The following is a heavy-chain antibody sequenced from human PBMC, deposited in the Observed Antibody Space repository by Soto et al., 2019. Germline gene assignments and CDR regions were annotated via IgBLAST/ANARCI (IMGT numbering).Heavy chain of an antibody. V-gene: IGHV1-18*01. Sequence: QVQLVQSGAAVKKPGASVKVSCKASGYTFTSYGISWVRQAPGQGLEWMGWISTYNGNTIYGQRLQGRLTMTTDTSTSTAYMELRSVRSDDTAVYYCARAKQMVRGVIITSAEYFQHWGQGTLVTVSS. CDR3: ARAKQMVRGVIITSAEYFQH. CDR1: GYTFTSYG. J-gene: IGHJ1*01. D-gene: IGHD3-10*01. CDR2: ISTYNGNT.